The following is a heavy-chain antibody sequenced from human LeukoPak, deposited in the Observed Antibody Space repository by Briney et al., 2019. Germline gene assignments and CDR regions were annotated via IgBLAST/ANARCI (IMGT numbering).Heavy chain of an antibody. CDR2: INPASGST. V-gene: IGHV1-46*01. Sequence: PGGSVKVSCKASGYTFTDYYFHWVRQAPGQGLEWMGIINPASGSTTYAQSFQGRVTMTRDTSTSTVYMELSSLRSEDTAVYFCARDWLVGVTTALDSWGQGTLVIVSS. J-gene: IGHJ4*02. CDR1: GYTFTDYY. D-gene: IGHD4-17*01. CDR3: ARDWLVGVTTALDS.